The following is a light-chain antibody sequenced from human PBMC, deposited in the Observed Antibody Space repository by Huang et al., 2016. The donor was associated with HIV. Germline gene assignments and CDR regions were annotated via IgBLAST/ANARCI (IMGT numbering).Light chain of an antibody. CDR1: QRVSSY. CDR3: QQRSNWPLT. J-gene: IGKJ4*01. Sequence: EIVLTQSPATLSLSPGERATLSCRASQRVSSYLAGYQQKPGQAPRLLIYDSSNRATGSPARFSGSGSGTDFTLTISSLEPEDFAVYYCQQRSNWPLTFGGGTKVEIK. CDR2: DSS. V-gene: IGKV3-11*01.